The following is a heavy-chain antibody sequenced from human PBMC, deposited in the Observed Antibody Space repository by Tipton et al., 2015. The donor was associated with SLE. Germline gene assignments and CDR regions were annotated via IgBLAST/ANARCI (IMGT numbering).Heavy chain of an antibody. D-gene: IGHD3-3*01. CDR2: IYHSGST. CDR3: ARGRFFYYMDV. CDR1: GGSIGSGGYS. J-gene: IGHJ6*03. Sequence: TLSLTCAVFGGSIGSGGYSWSWIRQSPGKGLEWIWYIYHSGSTYYNPSRKSRVTISVDTSKNQFSLKLSSVTAADTAVYYCARGRFFYYMDVWGKGTTVTVSS. V-gene: IGHV4-30-2*06.